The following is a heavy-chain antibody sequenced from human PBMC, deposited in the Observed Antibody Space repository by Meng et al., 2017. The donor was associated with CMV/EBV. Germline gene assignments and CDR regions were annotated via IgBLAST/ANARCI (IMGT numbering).Heavy chain of an antibody. V-gene: IGHV1-46*01. CDR1: GYTFTSYY. J-gene: IGHJ2*01. D-gene: IGHD2-8*01. Sequence: ASVKVSCKASGYTFTSYYMHWVRQAPGQGLEWMGIINPSGGSTSYAQKFQGRVTMTRDTSTSTVYMELSSLRSEDTAVYYCAKDSMRCTNGVCSRYWYFDLWGRGTLVTVSS. CDR3: AKDSMRCTNGVCSRYWYFDL. CDR2: INPSGGST.